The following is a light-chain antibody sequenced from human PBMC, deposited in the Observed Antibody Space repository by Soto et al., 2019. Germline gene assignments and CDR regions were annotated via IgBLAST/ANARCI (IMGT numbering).Light chain of an antibody. J-gene: IGLJ1*01. CDR2: DVS. Sequence: QSALTQPASVSVSPGQWITISCTGTSSDVGGYNYVSWYQQHPGKAPKLMIYDVSNRPSGVSNRFSGSKSGNTASLTISGLQAEDEADYYCSSYTSSSTYVFGTGTKVTVL. CDR3: SSYTSSSTYV. V-gene: IGLV2-14*01. CDR1: SSDVGGYNY.